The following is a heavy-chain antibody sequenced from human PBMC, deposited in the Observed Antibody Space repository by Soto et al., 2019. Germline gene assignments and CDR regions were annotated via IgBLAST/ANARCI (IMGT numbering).Heavy chain of an antibody. CDR1: GYALTEVS. D-gene: IGHD1-1*01. CDR2: FDPEDGET. V-gene: IGHV1-24*01. Sequence: ASVKVAWKGSGYALTEVSMHWVRQAPGKGLEWMGGFDPEDGETIYAQKFQGRVTMTEDTSTDTAYMELSSLRSEETAVYYCATAVRVMRGAFDISGQGTIVTVSS. J-gene: IGHJ3*02. CDR3: ATAVRVMRGAFDI.